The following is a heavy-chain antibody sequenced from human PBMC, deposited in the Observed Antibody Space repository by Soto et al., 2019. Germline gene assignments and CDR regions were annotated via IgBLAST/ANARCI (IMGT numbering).Heavy chain of an antibody. V-gene: IGHV1-2*02. J-gene: IGHJ5*02. Sequence: GGTNYAQKFQGRVTMTRDTSISTAYMELSRLRSDDTAVYYCASRYCSGASCYDYNWFDPWGQGTLVTVSS. CDR2: GGT. CDR3: ASRYCSGASCYDYNWFDP. D-gene: IGHD2-15*01.